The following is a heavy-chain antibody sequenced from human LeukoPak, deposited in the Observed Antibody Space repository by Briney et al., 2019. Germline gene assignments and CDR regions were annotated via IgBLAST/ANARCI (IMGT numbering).Heavy chain of an antibody. CDR1: GFTVSSNH. Sequence: GGSLRLSCAASGFTVSSNHMSWVRQAAGKGLEWVSVIYSGGGTHYADSVRGRFTVSRDNSKSTLYLQMNSLRAEDTVVYYCARGLDSSGYSFDYWGQGTLVTVSS. J-gene: IGHJ4*02. V-gene: IGHV3-66*01. CDR3: ARGLDSSGYSFDY. D-gene: IGHD3-22*01. CDR2: IYSGGGT.